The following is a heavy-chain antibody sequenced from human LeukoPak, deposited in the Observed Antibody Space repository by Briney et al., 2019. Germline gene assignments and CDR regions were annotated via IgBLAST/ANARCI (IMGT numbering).Heavy chain of an antibody. J-gene: IGHJ4*02. Sequence: GGSLRLSCAASGFTCSSHAMSWVRQAPGKGLEWVSGISGSGVSTYYADSVKGRFTISRDNSKNTLYLQMNSLRAEDTAVYYCARDLLGLLGPRFDCWGQGTLATVSS. V-gene: IGHV3-23*01. CDR1: GFTCSSHA. CDR3: ARDLLGLLGPRFDC. D-gene: IGHD2-15*01. CDR2: ISGSGVST.